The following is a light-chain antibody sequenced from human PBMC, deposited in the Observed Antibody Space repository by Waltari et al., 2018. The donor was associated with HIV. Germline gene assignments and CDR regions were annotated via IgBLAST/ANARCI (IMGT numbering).Light chain of an antibody. J-gene: IGLJ2*01. Sequence: QSVLTQPHSASGTPEQRVTISCSGSTSNIGRNTVSWFQQFPGTAPKVLIYGKNQRPSGVPDRFSGSKSGTSASLAISGLQSEDEADYYCASWDDSLNGPVFGGGTKLTVV. V-gene: IGLV1-44*01. CDR1: TSNIGRNT. CDR3: ASWDDSLNGPV. CDR2: GKN.